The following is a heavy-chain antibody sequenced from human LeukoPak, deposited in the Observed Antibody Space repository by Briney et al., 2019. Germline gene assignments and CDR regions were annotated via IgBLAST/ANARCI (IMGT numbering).Heavy chain of an antibody. CDR1: GFTFNNYE. D-gene: IGHD3-3*01. V-gene: IGHV3-48*03. CDR2: ISSSGITV. CDR3: ARGGFWSGYYNYYGMDV. Sequence: GGSLRLSCAASGFTFNNYEMNWVRQAPGKGLECVSYISSSGITVYYADSVKGRFTISRDNAKNSLYLQMNGLRAEDTAVYFCARGGFWSGYYNYYGMDVWGQGTTVTVSS. J-gene: IGHJ6*02.